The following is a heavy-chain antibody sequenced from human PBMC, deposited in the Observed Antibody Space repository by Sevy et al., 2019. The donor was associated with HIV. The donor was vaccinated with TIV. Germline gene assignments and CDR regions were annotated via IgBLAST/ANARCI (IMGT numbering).Heavy chain of an antibody. CDR3: AKNQLLEIDGFNI. V-gene: IGHV4-59*12. CDR1: GGSISNSY. D-gene: IGHD1-1*01. J-gene: IGHJ3*02. CDR2: IYYTGST. Sequence: SETLSLTCTVSGGSISNSYWTWIRQPPGKGLEWIGCIYYTGSTNFNPSLKSRLTMSVDKSTNQFSLNLRSVTAADTAVYYCAKNQLLEIDGFNIWGQGTMVTVSS.